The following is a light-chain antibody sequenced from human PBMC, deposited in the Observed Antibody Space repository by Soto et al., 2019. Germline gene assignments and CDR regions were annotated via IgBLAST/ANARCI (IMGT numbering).Light chain of an antibody. V-gene: IGLV1-51*02. CDR1: SSNIGNNY. Sequence: QSVLTQPPSVSAAPGQTVTISCSGSSSNIGNNYVSWYQQLPGTAPKLLIYENNKRPSGIPDRFSGSKSGTSATLGITGLQTGDEAEYYCGTWDSSLSGVFGGGTKLTVL. CDR3: GTWDSSLSGV. J-gene: IGLJ3*02. CDR2: ENN.